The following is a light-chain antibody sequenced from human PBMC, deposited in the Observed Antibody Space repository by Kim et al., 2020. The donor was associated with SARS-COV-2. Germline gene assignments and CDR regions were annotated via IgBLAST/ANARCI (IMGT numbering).Light chain of an antibody. CDR1: QSVSSN. J-gene: IGKJ2*01. Sequence: LDVSPVERATLSCRASQSVSSNLAWYQQKPGQAPKLLIYAASTRATGIPARFSGSGSGTEFTLTVSSLQSEDFAVYYCQQYNNWYTFGQGTKLEI. CDR3: QQYNNWYT. CDR2: AAS. V-gene: IGKV3-15*01.